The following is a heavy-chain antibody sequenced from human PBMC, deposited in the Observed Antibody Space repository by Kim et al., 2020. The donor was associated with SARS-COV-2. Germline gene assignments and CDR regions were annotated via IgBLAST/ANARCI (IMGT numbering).Heavy chain of an antibody. J-gene: IGHJ6*02. D-gene: IGHD4-17*01. CDR2: ISGSGGST. V-gene: IGHV3-23*01. CDR1: GFTFSSYV. CDR3: AKDLSRYDYGDYFRLQYYYYYYGMDV. Sequence: GGSLRLSCAASGFTFSSYVMSWVRQAPGKGLEWISAISGSGGSTYYADSVKGRFTISRDNSKNTLYLQMNSLRAEDTAVYYCAKDLSRYDYGDYFRLQYYYYYYGMDVWGQGTTVTVSS.